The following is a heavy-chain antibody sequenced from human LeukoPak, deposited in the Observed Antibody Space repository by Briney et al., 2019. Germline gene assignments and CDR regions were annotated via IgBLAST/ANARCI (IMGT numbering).Heavy chain of an antibody. CDR3: AREGDIVVVPVR. V-gene: IGHV3-7*01. CDR2: IKQDGSEK. Sequence: GGSLRLSCAASGFTLSTYWMNWVRQAPGKGLEWVANIKQDGSEKYYVASVKGRFTISRDNAKNSLYLQMNSLRAEDTAVYYCAREGDIVVVPVRWGQGTLVTVSS. CDR1: GFTLSTYW. J-gene: IGHJ4*02. D-gene: IGHD2-2*01.